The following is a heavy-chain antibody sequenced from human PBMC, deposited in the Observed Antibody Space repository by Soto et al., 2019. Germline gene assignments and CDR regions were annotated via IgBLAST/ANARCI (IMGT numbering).Heavy chain of an antibody. V-gene: IGHV4-34*01. J-gene: IGHJ6*02. D-gene: IGHD3-10*01. CDR1: GGSFSGYY. Sequence: SETLSLTCAVYGGSFSGYYWSWIRQPPGKGLEWIGEINHSGSTNYNPSLKSRVTISVDTSKNQFPLKLSSVTAADTAAYYCARGLPGGSGVRGVISYMGYYGMDVWGQGTTVTVSS. CDR2: INHSGST. CDR3: ARGLPGGSGVRGVISYMGYYGMDV.